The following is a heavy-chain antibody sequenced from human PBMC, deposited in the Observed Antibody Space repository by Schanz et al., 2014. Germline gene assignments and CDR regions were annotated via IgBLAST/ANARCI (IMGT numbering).Heavy chain of an antibody. V-gene: IGHV4-61*02. CDR1: GGSISSGSYY. J-gene: IGHJ2*01. CDR2: VFPNGIT. D-gene: IGHD1-1*01. Sequence: QVQLQESGPGLVKPSQTLSLTCSVSGGSISSGSYYWSWIRQPAGKALEWVGRVFPNGITNYNPSLKRRFTISLDASKNQFSLTLASLTAADTAVYYCARDTTWRLDLWGRGTLVTVSS. CDR3: ARDTTWRLDL.